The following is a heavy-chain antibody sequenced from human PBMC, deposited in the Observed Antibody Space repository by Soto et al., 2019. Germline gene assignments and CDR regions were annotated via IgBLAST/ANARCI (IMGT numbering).Heavy chain of an antibody. CDR2: INPNSGNI. J-gene: IGHJ4*02. Sequence: ASVKVSCKASGYTFTSYDIYWVRQATGQGLEWMGWINPNSGNIGYAQKFQGRVTMTRDTAIRTAYMEVSRLRSDDTAVYYCARGRASGSYYLLDYWGQGTLVTVSS. CDR3: ARGRASGSYYLLDY. CDR1: GYTFTSYD. D-gene: IGHD3-10*01. V-gene: IGHV1-8*01.